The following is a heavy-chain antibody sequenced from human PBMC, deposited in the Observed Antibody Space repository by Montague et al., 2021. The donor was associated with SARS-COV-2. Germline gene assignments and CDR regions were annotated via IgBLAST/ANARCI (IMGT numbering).Heavy chain of an antibody. V-gene: IGHV3-23*01. CDR3: AKDLWGNYGSGSSFQS. Sequence: SLRLSCAGSGLTFGTYGMSWVRQAPGKGLEWVSGITGTTSGHKTYYADSVRGRFTISRDNSKNTVDLQMNRLRAEDTAVYFCAKDLWGNYGSGSSFQSWGQGTLVTVSS. CDR2: ITGTTSGHKT. CDR1: GLTFGTYG. D-gene: IGHD3-10*01. J-gene: IGHJ4*02.